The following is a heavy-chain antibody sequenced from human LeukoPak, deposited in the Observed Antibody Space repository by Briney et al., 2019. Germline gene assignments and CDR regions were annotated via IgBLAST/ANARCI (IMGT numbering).Heavy chain of an antibody. CDR3: ARDGLYAYYDSSGYPDY. J-gene: IGHJ4*02. CDR2: ISGSGGST. D-gene: IGHD3-22*01. V-gene: IGHV3-23*01. Sequence: GGSLRLSCAASGFTFSSYAMSWVRQAPGKGLEWVSAISGSGGSTYYADSVKGRFTISRDNAKNSLYLQMNSLRAEDTAVYYCARDGLYAYYDSSGYPDYWGQGTLVTVSS. CDR1: GFTFSSYA.